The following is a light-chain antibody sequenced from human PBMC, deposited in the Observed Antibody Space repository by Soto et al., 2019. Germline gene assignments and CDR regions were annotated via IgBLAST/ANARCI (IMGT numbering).Light chain of an antibody. CDR1: QSVTSRY. CDR2: GAS. J-gene: IGKJ2*01. CDR3: QQYNNSPEYT. Sequence: EMVLTQSPGTLSLSPGERATLSCKASQSVTSRYLAWYQQKPGQAPRPLIYGASSSATGIPDRFSGSGSGTDFTLTISRLEPEDFAVYFCQQYNNSPEYTFGQGTKLEIK. V-gene: IGKV3-20*01.